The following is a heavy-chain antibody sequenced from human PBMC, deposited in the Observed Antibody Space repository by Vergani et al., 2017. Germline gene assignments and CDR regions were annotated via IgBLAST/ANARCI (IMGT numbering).Heavy chain of an antibody. V-gene: IGHV4-30-2*03. J-gene: IGHJ4*02. CDR2: IYHSGST. CDR1: GGSISSGGYS. CDR3: ARLLGSSGWYGGDY. D-gene: IGHD6-19*01. Sequence: QLQLQESGSGLVKPSQTLSLTCAVSGGSISSGGYSWSWIRQPPGKGLEWIGYIYHSGSTYYNPSLKSRVTISVDTSNTQFSLKLSSVTAADTAVYYCARLLGSSGWYGGDYWGQGTLVTVSS.